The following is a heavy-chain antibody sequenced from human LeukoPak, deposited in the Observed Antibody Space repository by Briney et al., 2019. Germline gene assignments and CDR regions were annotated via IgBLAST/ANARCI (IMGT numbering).Heavy chain of an antibody. Sequence: SETLSLTCTISGVSISSFYWSWIRQPPGKGLEWIGEINHSGSTNYNPSLKSRVTISVDTSKNQFSLKLSSVTAADTAVYYCASLRSKMATISLRRFDPWGQGTLVTVSS. CDR3: ASLRSKMATISLRRFDP. CDR1: GVSISSFY. D-gene: IGHD5-24*01. J-gene: IGHJ5*02. V-gene: IGHV4-34*01. CDR2: INHSGST.